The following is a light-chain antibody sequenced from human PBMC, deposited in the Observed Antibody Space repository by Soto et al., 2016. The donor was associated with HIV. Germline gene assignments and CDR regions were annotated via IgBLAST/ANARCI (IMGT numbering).Light chain of an antibody. CDR1: NIGSKS. CDR3: QVWDTNSDHVV. CDR2: DDN. Sequence: SYVLTQPPSVSVAPGKTARITCGGNNIGSKSVHWYQQKPGQAPVMVVYDDNDRPPGIPERFSGSNSGDMATLTINGVEAGDEADYYCQVWDTNSDHVVFGGGTKLTVL. J-gene: IGLJ2*01. V-gene: IGLV3-21*03.